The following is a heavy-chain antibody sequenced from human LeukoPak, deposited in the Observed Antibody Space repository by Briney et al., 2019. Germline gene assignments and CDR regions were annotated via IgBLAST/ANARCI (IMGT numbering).Heavy chain of an antibody. J-gene: IGHJ4*02. CDR3: ARDEEVVAANTVDY. V-gene: IGHV3-30-3*01. D-gene: IGHD2-15*01. CDR1: GFTFSSYA. CDR2: ISYDGSNK. Sequence: GGSLRLSCAASGFTFSSYAMHWVRQAPGKGLEWVAVISYDGSNKYYADSVKGRFTISRDNSKNTLYLQMNSLRAEDTAVYYCARDEEVVAANTVDYWGRGTLVTVSS.